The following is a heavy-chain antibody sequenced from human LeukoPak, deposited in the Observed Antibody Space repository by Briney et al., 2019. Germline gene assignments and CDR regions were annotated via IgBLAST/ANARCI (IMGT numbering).Heavy chain of an antibody. CDR3: ARVGHPTDIVLVPAAHSDLGTFDH. CDR2: INPKSGVT. D-gene: IGHD2-2*01. J-gene: IGHJ4*02. V-gene: IGHV1-2*02. CDR1: GYTFTGYY. Sequence: ASVRVSCKASGYTFTGYYLHWVRQAPGQGLEWMGWINPKSGVTNYAQKFQGRVTMTRDTSSRKACMDLSRLSFDDTAVYYCARVGHPTDIVLVPAAHSDLGTFDHWGQGTLVTVSS.